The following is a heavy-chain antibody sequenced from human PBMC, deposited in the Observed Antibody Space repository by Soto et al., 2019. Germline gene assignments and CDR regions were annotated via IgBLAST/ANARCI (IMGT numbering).Heavy chain of an antibody. J-gene: IGHJ2*01. Sequence: QVQLQESGPGVVKPSESLSLTCSVSGGSIGNYYWAWIRQSAGKGLEWIGRIYTSGRTHYNPSLTGRVTMSIDTSKNQFSLRLTSVTAADTAIYYCARDYDVNTALDYWYFDLWGRGTLVTVSS. V-gene: IGHV4-4*07. D-gene: IGHD5-18*01. CDR2: IYTSGRT. CDR3: ARDYDVNTALDYWYFDL. CDR1: GGSIGNYY.